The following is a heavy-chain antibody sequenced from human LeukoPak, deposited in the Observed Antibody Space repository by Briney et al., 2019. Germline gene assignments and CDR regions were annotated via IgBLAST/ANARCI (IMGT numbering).Heavy chain of an antibody. V-gene: IGHV3-49*04. J-gene: IGHJ4*02. D-gene: IGHD5-18*01. CDR2: IRSPTYGGTT. CDR1: GFTFSSYA. Sequence: PGGSLRLSCAASGFTFSSYAMSWVRQAPGKGLEWVGFIRSPTYGGTTEYAASVRGRFTISRDDSKSIAYLQMNSLKTEDTAVYYCTSHRYSYGYAYWGQGTLVTVSS. CDR3: TSHRYSYGYAY.